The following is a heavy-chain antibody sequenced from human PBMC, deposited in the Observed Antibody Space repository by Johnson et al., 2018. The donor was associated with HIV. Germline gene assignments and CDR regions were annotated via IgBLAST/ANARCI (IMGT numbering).Heavy chain of an antibody. Sequence: VQLVESGGGLVQPGRSLRLSCAASGFTFDDYAMHWVRQAPGKGLEWVSGISWNSGSIAYADSVKGRFTISRDNAKNSLYVQMNSLTADDTAVYYCTRGGGAYCGGDCLRTFDVWGQGTMVTASS. CDR3: TRGGGAYCGGDCLRTFDV. J-gene: IGHJ3*01. CDR1: GFTFDDYA. V-gene: IGHV3-9*01. D-gene: IGHD2-21*02. CDR2: ISWNSGSI.